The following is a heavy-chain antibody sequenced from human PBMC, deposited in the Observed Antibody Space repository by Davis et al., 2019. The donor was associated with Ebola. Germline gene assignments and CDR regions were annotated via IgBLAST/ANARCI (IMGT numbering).Heavy chain of an antibody. CDR1: GRSISSGGYS. CDR3: ARGNAFDI. V-gene: IGHV4-30-2*01. CDR2: IYHSGST. J-gene: IGHJ3*02. Sequence: SQTLSLTCAVSGRSISSGGYSWSWIRQPPGKGLEWIGYIYHSGSTYYNPSLKSRVTISVDTSKNQFSLKLSSVTAADTAVYYCARGNAFDIWGQGTMVTVSS.